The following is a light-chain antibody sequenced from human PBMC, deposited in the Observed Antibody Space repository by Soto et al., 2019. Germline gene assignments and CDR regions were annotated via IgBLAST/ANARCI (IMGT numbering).Light chain of an antibody. CDR3: QSYDSSLSGYV. V-gene: IGLV1-40*01. J-gene: IGLJ1*01. Sequence: QSVLTQPPSVSGAPGQRVTISCTGSSYNIGAGYDVHWYQQLPGTAPKLLIYGNSNRPSGVPDRFSGSKSGTSASLAITGLQADYEADYYCQSYDSSLSGYVFGTGTKVTVL. CDR2: GNS. CDR1: SYNIGAGYD.